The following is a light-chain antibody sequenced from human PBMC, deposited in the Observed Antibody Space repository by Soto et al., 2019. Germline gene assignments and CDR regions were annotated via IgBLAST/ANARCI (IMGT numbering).Light chain of an antibody. CDR1: QSVSSRN. Sequence: EIVLTQSPGTLSLFPGERATLSCRASQSVSSRNLAWYRQKPGQAPSLLIYGAFNRATGIPDRFSGSGSATDFTLTISRLEPADFALYYCLSYRDSPPAYTFGQGTKLDIK. V-gene: IGKV3-20*01. J-gene: IGKJ2*01. CDR2: GAF. CDR3: LSYRDSPPAYT.